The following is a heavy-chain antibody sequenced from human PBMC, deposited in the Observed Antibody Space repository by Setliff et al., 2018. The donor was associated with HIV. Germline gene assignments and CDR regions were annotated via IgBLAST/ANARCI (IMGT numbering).Heavy chain of an antibody. CDR3: ARVSGVGNN. Sequence: PSETLSLTCAVSGYSISSGYYWGWIRQPPGKGLEWIGSIYHRGSTYYNPSLKSRVTISFDTSKNQFSLKLSSVTAADTAVCYCARVSGVGNNWGQGTLVTVSS. J-gene: IGHJ4*02. CDR2: IYHRGST. D-gene: IGHD3-3*01. CDR1: GYSISSGYY. V-gene: IGHV4-38-2*01.